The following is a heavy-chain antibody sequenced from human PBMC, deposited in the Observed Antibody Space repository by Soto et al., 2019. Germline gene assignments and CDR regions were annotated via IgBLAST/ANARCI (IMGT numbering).Heavy chain of an antibody. CDR3: ARRSGGVLQVYDFYP. V-gene: IGHV1-8*01. J-gene: IGHJ5*02. Sequence: SVKLACTSSGYTFTSYDINWVRQATGQGLEWMGWMNPNSGNTGYAQKFQGRVTMTRNTSISTAYMELSSLRSEDTAVYYCARRSGGVLQVYDFYPWGKGIRVTV. CDR2: MNPNSGNT. CDR1: GYTFTSYD. D-gene: IGHD2-8*01.